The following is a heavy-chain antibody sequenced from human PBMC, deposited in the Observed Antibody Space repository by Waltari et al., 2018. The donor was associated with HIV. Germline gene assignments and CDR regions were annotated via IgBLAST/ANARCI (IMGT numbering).Heavy chain of an antibody. V-gene: IGHV3-23*01. D-gene: IGHD6-13*01. J-gene: IGHJ6*02. CDR2: ISGSAYST. CDR3: VKEHQYSHTWYSYYGMDV. Sequence: GKGLEWVSAISGSAYSTYYAESVKGRFTISRDNSKNKLYLQMNSLRAEDTAVYFCVKEHQYSHTWYSYYGMDVWGQGTTVTVSS.